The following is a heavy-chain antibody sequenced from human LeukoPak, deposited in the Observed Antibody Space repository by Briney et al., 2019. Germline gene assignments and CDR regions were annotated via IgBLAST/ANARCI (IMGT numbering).Heavy chain of an antibody. D-gene: IGHD6-19*01. J-gene: IGHJ4*02. CDR1: GFTFSRYS. CDR3: ARAPSGWYGVGY. Sequence: GGCLRLSSAASGFTFSRYSMNWVPQAPGKGRECGSFISSTSSFIYYADSVKGRFTISRDNAKNSLYLQMDRLRAEDTAVYYCARAPSGWYGVGYWGQGTLVTVSS. V-gene: IGHV3-21*01. CDR2: ISSTSSFI.